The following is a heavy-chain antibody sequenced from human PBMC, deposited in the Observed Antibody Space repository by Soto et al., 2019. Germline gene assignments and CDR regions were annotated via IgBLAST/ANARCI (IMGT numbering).Heavy chain of an antibody. CDR1: GGSFSGYY. D-gene: IGHD6-6*01. V-gene: IGHV4-34*01. CDR2: INHSGST. CDR3: AIGSRIAARRGLAS. J-gene: IGHJ4*02. Sequence: PSETLSLTCAVYGGSFSGYYWSWIRQPPGKGLEWIGEINHSGSTNYNPSLKSRVTISVDTSKNQFSLKLSSVTAADTAVYYCAIGSRIAARRGLASWGKGTLVTVYS.